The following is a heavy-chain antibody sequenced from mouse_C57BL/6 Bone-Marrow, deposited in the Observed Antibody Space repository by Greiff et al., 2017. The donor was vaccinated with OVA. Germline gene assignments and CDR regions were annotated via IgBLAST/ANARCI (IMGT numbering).Heavy chain of an antibody. CDR2: IYPGSGST. CDR3: ARIEDFYAMDY. CDR1: GYTFTSYW. Sequence: VQLQQPGAELVKPGASVKMSCKASGYTFTSYWITWVKQKPGQGLEWIGDIYPGSGSTNYNEKFKSKATLTVDTSSSTAYMQLSSLTSEDSAVYYCARIEDFYAMDYWGQGTSVTVSS. V-gene: IGHV1-55*01. J-gene: IGHJ4*01.